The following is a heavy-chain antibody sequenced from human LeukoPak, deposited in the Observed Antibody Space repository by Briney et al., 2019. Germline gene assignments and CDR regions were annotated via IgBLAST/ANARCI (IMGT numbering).Heavy chain of an antibody. CDR2: ISGSGGSA. CDR3: AKDQGRDAPHYFDY. V-gene: IGHV3-23*01. Sequence: GRSLRLSCAASGFTFSSYAMSWIRQAPGKGLEWVSAISGSGGSAYYADSVKGRFTISRDNSKNTLFLQMNSLRAEDTAVYYCAKDQGRDAPHYFDYWGQGTLVTVSS. J-gene: IGHJ4*02. CDR1: GFTFSSYA. D-gene: IGHD3-10*01.